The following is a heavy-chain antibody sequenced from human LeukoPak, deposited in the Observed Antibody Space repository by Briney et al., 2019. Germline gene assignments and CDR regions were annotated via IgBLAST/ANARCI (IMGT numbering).Heavy chain of an antibody. J-gene: IGHJ6*02. Sequence: ASVTVSSKPSAYTFTTYGVSWVRQAHGEGLEWMGWISPYNANTIYAQKLKGRVTMTTDTSTSTAYMELRSLRSDDTAVYYCARDLGYDLLTNYYYYGMDVWGQGTTVTVSS. D-gene: IGHD2-2*01. CDR1: AYTFTTYG. CDR2: ISPYNANT. CDR3: ARDLGYDLLTNYYYYGMDV. V-gene: IGHV1-18*01.